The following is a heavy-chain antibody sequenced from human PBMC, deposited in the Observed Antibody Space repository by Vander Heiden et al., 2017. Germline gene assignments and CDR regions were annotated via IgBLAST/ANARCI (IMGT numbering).Heavy chain of an antibody. CDR2: LWSDGSSQ. CDR3: ASATVAGIDY. D-gene: IGHD6-19*01. V-gene: IGHV3-33*01. CDR1: GFTFRNYG. Sequence: QVQLVEYGGGVVQPGRSLRLSCAASGFTFRNYGIHWVRQAPGKGLEWVAVLWSDGSSQFYAESVRGRFTVSRDNPKNTAFLQMNSLRGEDTAVYYCASATVAGIDYWGQGTLVAVSS. J-gene: IGHJ4*02.